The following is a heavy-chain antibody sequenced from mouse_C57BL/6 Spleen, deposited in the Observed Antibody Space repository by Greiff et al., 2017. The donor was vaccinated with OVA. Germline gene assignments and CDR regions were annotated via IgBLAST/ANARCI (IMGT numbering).Heavy chain of an antibody. V-gene: IGHV3-6*01. Sequence: DVKLQESGPGLVKPSQSLSLTCSVTGYSITSGYYWNWIRQFPGNKLEWMGYISYDGSNNYNPSLKNRISITRDTSKNQFFLKLNSVTTEDTATYYCARTPYYGRTYYYAMDYWGQGTSVTVSS. CDR2: ISYDGSN. CDR3: ARTPYYGRTYYYAMDY. J-gene: IGHJ4*01. D-gene: IGHD1-1*01. CDR1: GYSITSGYY.